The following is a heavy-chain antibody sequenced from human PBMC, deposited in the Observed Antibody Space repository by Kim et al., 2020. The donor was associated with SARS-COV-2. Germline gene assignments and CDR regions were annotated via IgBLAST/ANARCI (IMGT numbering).Heavy chain of an antibody. J-gene: IGHJ1*01. CDR3: ALLPYYDILTGYEYFQH. V-gene: IGHV4-30-4*01. Sequence: SETLSLTCTVSGGSISSGDYYWSWIRQPPGKGLEWIGYIYYSGSTYYNPSLKSRVTISVDTSKNQFSLKLSSVTAADTAVYYCALLPYYDILTGYEYFQHWGQGTLVTVSS. D-gene: IGHD3-9*01. CDR2: IYYSGST. CDR1: GGSISSGDYY.